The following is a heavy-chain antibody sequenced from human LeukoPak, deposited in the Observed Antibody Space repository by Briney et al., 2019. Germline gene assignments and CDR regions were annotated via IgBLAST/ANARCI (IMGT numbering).Heavy chain of an antibody. D-gene: IGHD6-6*01. V-gene: IGHV3-21*01. CDR1: GFTFSSYS. CDR3: ARGIAARSNWFDP. Sequence: GGSLRLSCAASGFTFSSYSMTWVRQAPGKGLEWVSSISSSSSYIYYADSVKGRFTISRDNAKNSLYLQMNSLRAEDTAVYYCARGIAARSNWFDPWGQGTLVTVSS. CDR2: ISSSSSYI. J-gene: IGHJ5*02.